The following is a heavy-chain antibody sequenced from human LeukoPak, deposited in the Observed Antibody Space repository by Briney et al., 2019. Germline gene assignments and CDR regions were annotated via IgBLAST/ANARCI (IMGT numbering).Heavy chain of an antibody. CDR2: INPNCGGT. J-gene: IGHJ3*02. Sequence: ASVKVSCKASGYTCTSYYMHWVRQAPGQGLELMGWINPNCGGTNYAQTFQGRVPMTRHPSISTAYMELSRLGSDDTAVYCCAREATMIVVPLGDSYAAFDIWGQGTMVTVSS. CDR1: GYTCTSYY. D-gene: IGHD3-22*01. CDR3: AREATMIVVPLGDSYAAFDI. V-gene: IGHV1-2*02.